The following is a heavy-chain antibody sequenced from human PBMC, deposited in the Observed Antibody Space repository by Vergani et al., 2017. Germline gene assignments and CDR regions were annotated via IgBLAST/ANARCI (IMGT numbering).Heavy chain of an antibody. CDR1: GFTFSSYE. CDR3: ARDLEGATACWFDP. D-gene: IGHD1-26*01. J-gene: IGHJ5*02. V-gene: IGHV3-48*03. Sequence: EVQLVESGGGLVQPGGSLRLSCAASGFTFSSYEMNWVRQAPGKGLEWVSYISSSSSYTNYADSVKGRFTISRDNAKNSLYLQMNSLRAEETAVYYCARDLEGATACWFDPWGQGTLVTVSS. CDR2: ISSSSSYT.